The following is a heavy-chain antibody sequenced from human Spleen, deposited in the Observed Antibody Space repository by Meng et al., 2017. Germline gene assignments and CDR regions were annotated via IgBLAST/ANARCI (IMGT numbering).Heavy chain of an antibody. V-gene: IGHV4-61*01. CDR2: IYYSGST. CDR3: ATEGVSEYFQH. J-gene: IGHJ1*01. Sequence: GSLRLSCTVSGGSVSSGSYYWSWIRQPPGKGLEWIGYIYYSGSTNYNPSLKSRVTISIDTSKNQFSLKLSSVTAADTAVFYCATEGVSEYFQHWGQGTTVTVSS. CDR1: GGSVSSGSYY.